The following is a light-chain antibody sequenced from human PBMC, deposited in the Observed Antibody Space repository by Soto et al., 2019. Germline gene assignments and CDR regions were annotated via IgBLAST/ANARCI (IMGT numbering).Light chain of an antibody. V-gene: IGKV1-39*01. Sequence: DIQMTQSPSSLSASVGDRVTITCRTSQSISSYLNWYQQKPGKAPKLLIYAASSLQSGVPSRFSASGSGTDFTLTISSLQPEDFATYYCQQYNSYSGITFGQGTRLEIK. CDR1: QSISSY. J-gene: IGKJ5*01. CDR3: QQYNSYSGIT. CDR2: AAS.